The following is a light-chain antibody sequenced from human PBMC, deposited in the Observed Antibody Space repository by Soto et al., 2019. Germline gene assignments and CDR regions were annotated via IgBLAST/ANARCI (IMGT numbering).Light chain of an antibody. V-gene: IGLV2-11*01. Sequence: QSVLNQPSSVSGSPGQSLTISCTGTSSDVGGYNYVSWYQQYPGKVPKLMIYDVTKRPSGVPDRFSGSKSGNTASLTISGLQAEDEADYYCGSHAGSYTYVFGTGARSPS. CDR2: DVT. J-gene: IGLJ1*01. CDR1: SSDVGGYNY. CDR3: GSHAGSYTYV.